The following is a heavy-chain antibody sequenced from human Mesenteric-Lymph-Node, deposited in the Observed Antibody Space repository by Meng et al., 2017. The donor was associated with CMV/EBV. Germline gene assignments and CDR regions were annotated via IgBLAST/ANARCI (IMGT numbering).Heavy chain of an antibody. Sequence: GGSLRLSCAASGFTFSGCDMHWGRQATGKGLEWVSTLAIAGDTYFPGSVKGRFTISRDNAKNSLYLQVNSLRAEDTAVYYCARGRCGTSCYTFDFWGQGTLVTVSS. CDR2: LAIAGDT. D-gene: IGHD2-2*02. CDR1: GFTFSGCD. CDR3: ARGRCGTSCYTFDF. J-gene: IGHJ4*02. V-gene: IGHV3-13*01.